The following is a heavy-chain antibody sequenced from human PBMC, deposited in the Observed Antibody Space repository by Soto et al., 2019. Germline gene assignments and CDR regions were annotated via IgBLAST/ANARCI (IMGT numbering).Heavy chain of an antibody. CDR1: GDSISGYY. J-gene: IGHJ1*01. CDR3: ARDLSGCATGSCYENFQH. CDR2: KYYSESS. V-gene: IGHV4-59*01. D-gene: IGHD2-15*01. Sequence: SETLSLTCTVSGDSISGYYWSWIRQAPGKGLEWIGYKYYSESSNYNPSLKSRVTISVDTSKNQFFLRLRSVTAADTAVYYCARDLSGCATGSCYENFQHWGPGTLVTVSS.